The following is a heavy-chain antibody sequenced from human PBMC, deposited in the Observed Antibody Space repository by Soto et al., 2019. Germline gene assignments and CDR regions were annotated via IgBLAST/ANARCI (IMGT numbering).Heavy chain of an antibody. Sequence: SETLSLTCTVSGGSISSHYWSWVRQAPGKGLEWIGHIYYRGSTSYNPSLRSRSTISVDTSENQFSLKLNSVTTADTAVYYCARDGREASGMDVWGQGTKVTVSS. J-gene: IGHJ6*02. CDR1: GGSISSHY. D-gene: IGHD1-26*01. CDR2: IYYRGST. V-gene: IGHV4-59*11. CDR3: ARDGREASGMDV.